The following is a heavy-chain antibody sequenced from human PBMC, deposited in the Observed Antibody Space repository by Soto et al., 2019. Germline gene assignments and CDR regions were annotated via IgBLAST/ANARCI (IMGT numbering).Heavy chain of an antibody. CDR1: GFTFSSYA. D-gene: IGHD1-1*01. CDR2: ISGSGGST. V-gene: IGHV3-23*01. CDR3: AKGRDDGNYDYYYMDV. J-gene: IGHJ6*03. Sequence: GGSLRLSCAASGFTFSSYAMSWVRQAPGKGLEWVSAISGSGGSTHYADSVKGRFTISRDNSKNTLYLQMNSLRAEDTAVYYCAKGRDDGNYDYYYMDVWGKGTTVTVSS.